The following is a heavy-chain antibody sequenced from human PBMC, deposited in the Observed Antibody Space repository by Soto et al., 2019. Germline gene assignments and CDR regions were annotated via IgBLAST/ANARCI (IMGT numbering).Heavy chain of an antibody. CDR1: GYSFTNYG. D-gene: IGHD6-13*01. V-gene: IGHV1-18*01. J-gene: IGHJ4*02. CDR3: ARNSSTWSDF. CDR2: ISVYYGYS. Sequence: QVHLVQSAAEVKKPGASVKVSCKTSGYSFTNYGISWVRQAPGQGLQWMGWISVYYGYSNYAQKFQDRVTLTTDTSRSTAYMELRNLRSDATAVYYCARNSSTWSDFWGQGTLVTVSS.